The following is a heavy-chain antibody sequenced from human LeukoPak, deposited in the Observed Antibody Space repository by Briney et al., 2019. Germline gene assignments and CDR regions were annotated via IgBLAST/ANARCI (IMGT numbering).Heavy chain of an antibody. V-gene: IGHV2-5*02. D-gene: IGHD6-19*01. CDR3: THRHASNDGSGWYDDY. CDR1: GFSLSISGVG. Sequence: SGPTLVNPTQTLTLTCTFSGFSLSISGVGVGWIRQPPGKALEWLALIYWDDDKRYSPSLKSRVTITKDTSKNQVVLTMTNMDPVDTATYYCTHRHASNDGSGWYDDYWGQGTLVTVSS. CDR2: IYWDDDK. J-gene: IGHJ4*02.